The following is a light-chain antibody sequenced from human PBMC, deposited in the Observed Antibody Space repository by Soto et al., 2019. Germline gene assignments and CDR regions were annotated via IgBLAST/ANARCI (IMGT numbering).Light chain of an antibody. V-gene: IGKV1-27*01. Sequence: DIQMTQSPSSLSASVGDRVTITCRASQGISNYLAWYQQKPGKVPKLLIYAASTLLSGVPSRFSGSGSGTDFTLTISSLQPEDVATYYCQKYNSAPAFTFGPGTKVDIK. CDR2: AAS. CDR3: QKYNSAPAFT. J-gene: IGKJ3*01. CDR1: QGISNY.